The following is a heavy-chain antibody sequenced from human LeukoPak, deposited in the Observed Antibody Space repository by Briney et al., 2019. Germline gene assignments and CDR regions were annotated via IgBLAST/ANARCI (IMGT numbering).Heavy chain of an antibody. CDR1: GGSFSGYY. V-gene: IGHV4-34*01. CDR2: INHSGST. D-gene: IGHD3-10*01. CDR3: ARARALYYYGSGSYYGRGFDP. J-gene: IGHJ5*02. Sequence: PSETLSLTCAVYGGSFSGYYWSGIRQPPGKGLDWIGEINHSGSTNYNPSLKSRVTISVDTSKNQFSLKLSSVTAADTAVYYCARARALYYYGSGSYYGRGFDPWGQGTLVTVSS.